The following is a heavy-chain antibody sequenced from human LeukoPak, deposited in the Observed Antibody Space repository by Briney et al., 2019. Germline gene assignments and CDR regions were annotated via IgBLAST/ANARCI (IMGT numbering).Heavy chain of an antibody. J-gene: IGHJ6*02. CDR1: GGSISSSNW. CDR2: IYHSGST. V-gene: IGHV4-4*02. CDR3: ARSPVGNYYGMDV. Sequence: PSETLSLTCAVSGGSISSSNWWSWVRQPPGKGLEWIGEIYHSGSTNYNPSLKSRVTISVDKSKNQFSLKLSSVTAADTAVYYCARSPVGNYYGMDVWGQGTTVTVSS. D-gene: IGHD1-26*01.